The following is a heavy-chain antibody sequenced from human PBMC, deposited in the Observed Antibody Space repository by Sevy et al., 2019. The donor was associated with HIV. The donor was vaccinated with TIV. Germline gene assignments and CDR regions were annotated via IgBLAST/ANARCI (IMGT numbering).Heavy chain of an antibody. CDR1: GFTFTNTW. D-gene: IGHD5-18*01. Sequence: GGSLRLSCAASGFTFTNTWMSWVRQAPGKGLEWVGRIKSKTDGGTGDYAAPVKGRFSISRDDSKNKLYLQMNSLKTGDTAVYYCTTGDPYNRYGYMRPYFFDYWGQGTLVTVSS. CDR2: IKSKTDGGTG. V-gene: IGHV3-15*01. CDR3: TTGDPYNRYGYMRPYFFDY. J-gene: IGHJ4*02.